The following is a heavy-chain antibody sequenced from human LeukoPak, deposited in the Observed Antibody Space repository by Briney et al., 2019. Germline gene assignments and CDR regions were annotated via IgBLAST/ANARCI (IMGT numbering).Heavy chain of an antibody. CDR3: AQDRGDCTGGSCYSGYFDY. J-gene: IGHJ4*02. Sequence: PGGSLRLSCVVSGFTFSDYAMHWVRQAPGKGLEWVAFIRYDGSNKYYADSVKGRFTISRDNSKNTLYLQMNSLRAEDTAVYYCAQDRGDCTGGSCYSGYFDYWGQGTLVTVSS. D-gene: IGHD2-15*01. CDR1: GFTFSDYA. V-gene: IGHV3-30*02. CDR2: IRYDGSNK.